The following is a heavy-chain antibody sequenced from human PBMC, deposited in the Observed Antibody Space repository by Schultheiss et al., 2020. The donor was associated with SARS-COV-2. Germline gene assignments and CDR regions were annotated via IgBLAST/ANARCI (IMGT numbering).Heavy chain of an antibody. V-gene: IGHV3-33*08. CDR3: APEDDIVVVPAAMVDY. Sequence: GGSLRLSCAASGFTFSSYGMHWVRQAPGKGLEWVAVIWYDGSNKYYADSVKGRFTISRDNSKNTLYLQMNSLRAEDTAVYYCAPEDDIVVVPAAMVDYWGQGTLVTVSS. CDR1: GFTFSSYG. D-gene: IGHD2-2*01. J-gene: IGHJ4*02. CDR2: IWYDGSNK.